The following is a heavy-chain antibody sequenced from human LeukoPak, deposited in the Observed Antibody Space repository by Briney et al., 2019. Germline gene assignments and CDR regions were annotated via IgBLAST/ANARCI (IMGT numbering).Heavy chain of an antibody. Sequence: PGGSLRLSCAASGFTFEASAMSWVRQAPGKGLEWVAVITGGGESTYYADSVKGRFTISGDNSKKTLFLQVNSLRAEDTAVYFCAKNIRGQLLYGFNYWGQGIVVTVSS. CDR3: AKNIRGQLLYGFNY. V-gene: IGHV3-23*01. CDR1: GFTFEASA. CDR2: ITGGGEST. D-gene: IGHD2-2*01. J-gene: IGHJ4*02.